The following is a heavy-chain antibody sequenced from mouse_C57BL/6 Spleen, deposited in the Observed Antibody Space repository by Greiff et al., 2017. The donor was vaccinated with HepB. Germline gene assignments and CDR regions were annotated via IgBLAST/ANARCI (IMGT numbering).Heavy chain of an antibody. CDR1: GFNIKNTY. CDR2: VDPANGNT. Sequence: VQLQQSVAELVRPGASVKLSCTASGFNIKNTYMHWVKQRPEQGLEWIGRVDPANGNTKYAPKFQGKATLTAYTSSNTAYLQLSSLTSEDTAIYYCALYYYGSSYYFDYCGQGTTLTVSS. V-gene: IGHV14-3*01. CDR3: ALYYYGSSYYFDY. D-gene: IGHD1-1*01. J-gene: IGHJ2*01.